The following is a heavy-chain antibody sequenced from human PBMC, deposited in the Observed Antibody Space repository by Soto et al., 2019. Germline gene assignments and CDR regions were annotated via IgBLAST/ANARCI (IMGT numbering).Heavy chain of an antibody. Sequence: QVQLVQFGAEVKKPGASVKVSCKASGYTFTGYYMHWVRQAPGQGLEWMGWINPNSGGTNYAQKFQGRVTMTRDTSISTAYMELSRLRSDDTAVYYCARDSPVLMVYAITAYYYYGMDVWGQGTTVTVSS. CDR2: INPNSGGT. J-gene: IGHJ6*02. V-gene: IGHV1-2*02. CDR3: ARDSPVLMVYAITAYYYYGMDV. CDR1: GYTFTGYY. D-gene: IGHD2-8*01.